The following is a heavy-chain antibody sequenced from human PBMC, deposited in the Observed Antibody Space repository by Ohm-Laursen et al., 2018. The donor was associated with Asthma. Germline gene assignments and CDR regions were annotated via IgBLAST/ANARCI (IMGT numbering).Heavy chain of an antibody. V-gene: IGHV3-21*01. Sequence: GSLRLSCTASGFTLRSYIMNWVRQAPGKGLEWVSSISSSSTYTYYVDSVKGRFTISRDNAKNSLSLQMNSLRAEDTAVYYCARGLKAIAVAGTLSAFDIWGQGTMVTVSS. CDR1: GFTLRSYI. CDR2: ISSSSTYT. J-gene: IGHJ3*02. CDR3: ARGLKAIAVAGTLSAFDI. D-gene: IGHD6-19*01.